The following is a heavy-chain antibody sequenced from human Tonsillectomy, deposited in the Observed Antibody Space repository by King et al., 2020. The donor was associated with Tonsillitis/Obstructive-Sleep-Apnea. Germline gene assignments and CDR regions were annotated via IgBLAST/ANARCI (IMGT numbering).Heavy chain of an antibody. CDR3: ARDGCGGLLVVRGLIRYYFDY. V-gene: IGHV3-30*04. CDR1: GFTFSSYA. D-gene: IGHD3-10*01. CDR2: ISYDGSNK. Sequence: QVQLVEYGGGVVQPGRSLRLSCAASGFTFSSYAMHWVRQAPGKGLEWVAVISYDGSNKYYADSVKGRFTISRDNSKNTLYLQMNSLRAEDTAVYYCARDGCGGLLVVRGLIRYYFDYWGQGTLVTVSS. J-gene: IGHJ4*02.